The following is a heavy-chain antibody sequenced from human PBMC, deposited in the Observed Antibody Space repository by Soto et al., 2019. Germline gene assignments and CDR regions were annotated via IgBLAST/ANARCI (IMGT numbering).Heavy chain of an antibody. Sequence: ASVQVSCQASGYTFTSYYMHWVRQAPGQGLEWMGIINPSGGSTSYAQKFQGRVTMTRDTSTSTVYMELSSLRSEDTAVYYCASPRIAAAVGYYYYGMDVWGQGTTVTVSS. CDR2: INPSGGST. D-gene: IGHD6-13*01. V-gene: IGHV1-46*01. CDR3: ASPRIAAAVGYYYYGMDV. J-gene: IGHJ6*02. CDR1: GYTFTSYY.